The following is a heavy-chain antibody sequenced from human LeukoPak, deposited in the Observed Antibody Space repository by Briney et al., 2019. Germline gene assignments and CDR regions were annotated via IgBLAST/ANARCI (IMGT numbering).Heavy chain of an antibody. CDR1: GDSITSISYY. CDR3: VRAYSSGWYPHGSFDN. Sequence: PSETLSLTCTVSGDSITSISYYWGWIRQPPGKGLEWIGSIYSSGATYYNPSLKSRVTISVDTSKNQFSLKLTSVTAADTAVYYCVRAYSSGWYPHGSFDNWGQGTLVTVSS. CDR2: IYSSGAT. V-gene: IGHV4-39*07. J-gene: IGHJ4*02. D-gene: IGHD6-19*01.